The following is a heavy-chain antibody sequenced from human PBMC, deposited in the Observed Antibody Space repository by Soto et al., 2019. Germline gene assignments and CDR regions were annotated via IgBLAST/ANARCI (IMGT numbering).Heavy chain of an antibody. CDR3: TRGGSLYDRTKGDY. J-gene: IGHJ4*02. Sequence: VQLVESGGGLVQPGRSLRLSCAASGFTFSDYYMAWVRQAPGKGLEWISFVDRTGSPLFYADSVKGRFTISRDNAKNSLFLQMNSLRVEDTAVYSCTRGGSLYDRTKGDYWGPGTQVTVSS. D-gene: IGHD3-16*01. CDR1: GFTFSDYY. CDR2: VDRTGSPL. V-gene: IGHV3-11*01.